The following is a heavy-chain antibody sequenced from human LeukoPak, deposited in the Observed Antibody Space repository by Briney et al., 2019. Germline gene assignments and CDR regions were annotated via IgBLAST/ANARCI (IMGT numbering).Heavy chain of an antibody. Sequence: GESLKISCKGSGYSFTSYWIGWVRQMPGKGLEWMGIIYPGDSDTRYSPSFQGQVTISADKSISTAYLQWSSLKASDTAMYYCARLEWLRFSGYYFDYWGQGTLVTVSS. J-gene: IGHJ4*02. CDR1: GYSFTSYW. CDR2: IYPGDSDT. V-gene: IGHV5-51*01. CDR3: ARLEWLRFSGYYFDY. D-gene: IGHD5-12*01.